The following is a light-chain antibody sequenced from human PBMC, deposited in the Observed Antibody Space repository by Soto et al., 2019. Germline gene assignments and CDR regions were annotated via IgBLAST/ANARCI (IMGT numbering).Light chain of an antibody. CDR1: SSDVGGYNH. Sequence: QSALTQPASVSGSPGQSITISCTGTSSDVGGYNHVSWYQQHPGKAPKLMIYDVSNRPSGVSNRFSGSKSGNTASLTISGLQAEDEADYYCSSYTTTSPLFGGGTKLTVL. CDR2: DVS. J-gene: IGLJ2*01. V-gene: IGLV2-14*01. CDR3: SSYTTTSPL.